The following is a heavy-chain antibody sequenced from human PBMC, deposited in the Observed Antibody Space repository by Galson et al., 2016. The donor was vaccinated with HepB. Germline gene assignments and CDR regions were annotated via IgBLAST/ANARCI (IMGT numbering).Heavy chain of an antibody. V-gene: IGHV5-10-1*01. CDR2: IDPSDSYI. D-gene: IGHD1-1*01. CDR3: ARHASAGKLGGMDV. J-gene: IGHJ6*02. CDR1: GYRFTNYW. Sequence: QSGAEVKKPGESLRISCKGSGYRFTNYWITWVRQTPGKGLEWMGKIDPSDSYINYSPSFQGHVTISVDKSITTAYLQWSRLKASDTAMYYCARHASAGKLGGMDVWGQGTTVTVSS.